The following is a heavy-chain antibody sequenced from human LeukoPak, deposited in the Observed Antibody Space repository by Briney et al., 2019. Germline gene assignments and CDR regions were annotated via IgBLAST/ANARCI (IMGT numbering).Heavy chain of an antibody. Sequence: GSLRLSCSASGFTFSSYAMHWVRQAPGKGLEYVSAISSNGGSTYYADSVKGRFTIPRDNSKNTLYLQMSSLRAEDTAVYYCVKSNRGQAFDIWGQGTMVTVSS. V-gene: IGHV3-64D*09. D-gene: IGHD7-27*01. CDR3: VKSNRGQAFDI. J-gene: IGHJ3*02. CDR1: GFTFSSYA. CDR2: ISSNGGST.